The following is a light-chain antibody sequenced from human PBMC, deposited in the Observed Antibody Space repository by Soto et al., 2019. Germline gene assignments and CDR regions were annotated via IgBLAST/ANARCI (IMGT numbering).Light chain of an antibody. Sequence: QSALTQPASVSGSPGQSITISCTGTSSDVGGYNYVSWYQQHPGKAPKLLICDVTNRPSGVSNRFSGSKSGNTASLTISGLQTEDEADYYCSSSASSSPLVFGGGTKLTVL. V-gene: IGLV2-14*03. CDR1: SSDVGGYNY. CDR3: SSSASSSPLV. CDR2: DVT. J-gene: IGLJ2*01.